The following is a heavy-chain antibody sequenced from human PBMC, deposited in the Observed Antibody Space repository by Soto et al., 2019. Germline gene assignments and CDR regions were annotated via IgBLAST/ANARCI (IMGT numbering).Heavy chain of an antibody. CDR3: ARQRTSVVSQAYFDS. Sequence: SETLSLTCTVTGDSINNRSYYWGWIRQPPGKGLEWIGSIYYSGSTYNNPSLRSRVSMSVDTSKNQFSLKLRSVTAADTALYYCARQRTSVVSQAYFDSWGQGSLVTVSS. V-gene: IGHV4-39*01. CDR2: IYYSGST. D-gene: IGHD2-8*02. CDR1: GDSINNRSYY. J-gene: IGHJ4*02.